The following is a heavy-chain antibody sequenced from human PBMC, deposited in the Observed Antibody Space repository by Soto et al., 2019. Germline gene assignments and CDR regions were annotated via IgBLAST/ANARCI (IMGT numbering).Heavy chain of an antibody. Sequence: VQFVESGGGLVQPGGSLRLSCEASGFTFSTYSMNWVRQAPGKGLEWVGRIRNRGQSHIADYAASAKGRFTMSRDDSENSLHLQMNSLKTEDTAVYYCARDTHTALDYWGQGTLVTVSS. CDR1: GFTFSTYS. CDR3: ARDTHTALDY. J-gene: IGHJ4*02. V-gene: IGHV3-72*01. D-gene: IGHD2-2*02. CDR2: IRNRGQSHIA.